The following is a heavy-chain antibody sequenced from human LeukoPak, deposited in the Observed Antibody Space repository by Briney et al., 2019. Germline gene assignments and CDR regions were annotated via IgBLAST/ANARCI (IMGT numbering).Heavy chain of an antibody. V-gene: IGHV3-23*01. D-gene: IGHD6-19*01. CDR2: ISARYGNT. J-gene: IGHJ4*02. CDR1: GLTFSSYA. CDR3: ARDYGSGWYGYFDY. Sequence: GRFLRLSCAGSGLTFSSYALTWVREAPGKRLKWVSGISARYGNTLHAASVKGRFTISRDNSKGTLYLQMNSLRVEDTAVYYCARDYGSGWYGYFDYWGQGTLVTVSS.